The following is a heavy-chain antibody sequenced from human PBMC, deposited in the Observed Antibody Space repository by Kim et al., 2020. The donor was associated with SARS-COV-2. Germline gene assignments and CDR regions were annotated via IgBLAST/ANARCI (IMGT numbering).Heavy chain of an antibody. V-gene: IGHV1-8*01. J-gene: IGHJ5*02. D-gene: IGHD1-26*01. Sequence: GQDQKFQGRVPMTRNTSISKAYMELSSLRSEDTAVYYCASLGARAGWFDPWGQGTLVTVSS. CDR3: ASLGARAGWFDP.